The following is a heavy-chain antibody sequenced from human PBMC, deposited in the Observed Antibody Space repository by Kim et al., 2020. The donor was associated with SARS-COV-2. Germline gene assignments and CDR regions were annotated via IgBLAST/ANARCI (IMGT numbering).Heavy chain of an antibody. CDR1: GYTFTSYY. V-gene: IGHV1-46*01. CDR2: INPSGGST. J-gene: IGHJ3*02. D-gene: IGHD1-26*01. CDR3: AREWGGATTFFYAFDI. Sequence: ASVKVSCKASGYTFTSYYMHWVRQAPGQGLEWMGIINPSGGSTSYAQKFQGRVTMTRDTSTSTVYIELSSLRSEDTAVYYCAREWGGATTFFYAFDIWGQGTMVTVSS.